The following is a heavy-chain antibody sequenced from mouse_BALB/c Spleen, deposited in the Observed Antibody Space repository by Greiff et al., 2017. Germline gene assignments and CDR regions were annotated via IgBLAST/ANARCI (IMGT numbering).Heavy chain of an antibody. CDR3: ARPSNWVFDY. D-gene: IGHD4-1*01. CDR1: GFTFSSYY. J-gene: IGHJ2*01. V-gene: IGHV5-6-2*01. Sequence: EVKLMESGGGLVKLGGSLKLSCAASGFTFSSYYMSWVRQTPEKRLELVAAINSNGGSTYYPDTVKGRFTISRDNAKNTLYLQMSSLKSEDTALYYCARPSNWVFDYWGQGTTLTVSS. CDR2: INSNGGST.